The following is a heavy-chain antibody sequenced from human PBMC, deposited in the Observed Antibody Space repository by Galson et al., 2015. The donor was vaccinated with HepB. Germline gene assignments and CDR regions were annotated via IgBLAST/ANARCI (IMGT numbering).Heavy chain of an antibody. Sequence: PALVKPTQTLTLTCTFSGFSLSTSGVGVGWLRQPPGKALEWLALIYWNDDKRYSPSLKSRLTITKDTSKNQVVLTMTNMDPVDTATYYCAREPSYDSSGYYYVWASWFDPWGQGTLVTVSS. CDR1: GFSLSTSGVG. CDR2: IYWNDDK. CDR3: AREPSYDSSGYYYVWASWFDP. D-gene: IGHD3-22*01. J-gene: IGHJ5*02. V-gene: IGHV2-5*01.